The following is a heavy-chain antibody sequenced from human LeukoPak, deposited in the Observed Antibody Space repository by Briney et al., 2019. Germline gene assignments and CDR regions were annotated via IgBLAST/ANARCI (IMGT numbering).Heavy chain of an antibody. Sequence: GASVTVSCKASGYTFTSYDINWVRQATGQGLEWMGWMNPNSGNTGYAQKFQGRVTMTRNTSISTAYMELSSLRSEDTAVYYCARDAYYYDSSGYFSWFDPWGQGTLVTVSS. D-gene: IGHD3-22*01. V-gene: IGHV1-8*01. CDR1: GYTFTSYD. CDR3: ARDAYYYDSSGYFSWFDP. CDR2: MNPNSGNT. J-gene: IGHJ5*02.